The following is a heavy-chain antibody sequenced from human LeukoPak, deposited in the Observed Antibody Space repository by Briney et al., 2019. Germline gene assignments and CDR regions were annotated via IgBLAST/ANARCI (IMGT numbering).Heavy chain of an antibody. CDR1: GFTFSTFA. CDR3: ATYRQVLLPFES. D-gene: IGHD2-8*02. CDR2: IFPSGGEI. V-gene: IGHV3-23*01. Sequence: GGSLRLSCAASGFTFSTFAMIWVRQPPGKGLEWVSSIFPSGGEIHYADSVRGRFTISRDNSKSTPSLQMNSLRAEDTAIYYCATYRQVLLPFESWGQGTLVTASS. J-gene: IGHJ4*02.